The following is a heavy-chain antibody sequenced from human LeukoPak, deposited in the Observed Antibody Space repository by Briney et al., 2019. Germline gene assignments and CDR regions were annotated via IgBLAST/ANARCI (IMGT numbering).Heavy chain of an antibody. Sequence: GGSLRLSCAASGFTFTTYSMNWVRQAPGKGLEWVSYITSTSSTMYYADSVKGRFTISRDNAKNSLYLQMNSLRAEDTAVYYCTREYSSSSGRAFDFWGQGTMVTASS. CDR1: GFTFTTYS. J-gene: IGHJ3*01. D-gene: IGHD6-6*01. CDR3: TREYSSSSGRAFDF. V-gene: IGHV3-48*01. CDR2: ITSTSSTM.